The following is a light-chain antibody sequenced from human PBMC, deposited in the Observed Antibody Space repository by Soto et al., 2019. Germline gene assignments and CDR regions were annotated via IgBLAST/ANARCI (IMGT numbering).Light chain of an antibody. J-gene: IGLJ1*01. CDR1: SNDVGGYNY. Sequence: QSVLTQPAAVSGSPGQSITISCTGTSNDVGGYNYVSWYQQHLGKAPKLMIYGVSNRPSGISNRFSDSKSGNTASLTISGLQAEDEADYYCSSYTTSITYVFGTGTKVTVL. CDR2: GVS. V-gene: IGLV2-14*01. CDR3: SSYTTSITYV.